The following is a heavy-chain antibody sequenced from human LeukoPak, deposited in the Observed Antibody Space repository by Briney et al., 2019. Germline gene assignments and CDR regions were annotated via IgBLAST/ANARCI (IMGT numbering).Heavy chain of an antibody. CDR2: IYYTGST. Sequence: SETLSLTCTVSGGSISTFYWTWIRQPPGKGLEWIGHIYYTGSTNYNPSLRSRVTMSVDTSKNQFSLKLSSVTAADTAVYYCARETTMVLDYWGQGTLVTVS. J-gene: IGHJ4*02. CDR3: ARETTMVLDY. D-gene: IGHD5-18*01. CDR1: GGSISTFY. V-gene: IGHV4-59*01.